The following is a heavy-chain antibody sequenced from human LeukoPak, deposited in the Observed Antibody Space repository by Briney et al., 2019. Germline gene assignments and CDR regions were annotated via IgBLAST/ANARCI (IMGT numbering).Heavy chain of an antibody. J-gene: IGHJ4*02. D-gene: IGHD6-13*01. Sequence: GGSLRLSCAASGFSFKDYYYSWIRQAPGKGLEGVSFINVNGGAMYYADFVKGRFTISRQNAQNSVYLEMNSLRDEDTAVYYCARGPRILAAGSYFFDYWGQGSLVTVSS. CDR1: GFSFKDYY. CDR3: ARGPRILAAGSYFFDY. V-gene: IGHV3-11*01. CDR2: INVNGGAM.